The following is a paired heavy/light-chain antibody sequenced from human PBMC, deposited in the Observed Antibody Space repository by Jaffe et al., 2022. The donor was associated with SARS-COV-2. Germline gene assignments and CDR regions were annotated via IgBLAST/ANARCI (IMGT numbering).Heavy chain of an antibody. CDR1: GFTFSSYW. D-gene: IGHD3-3*01. Sequence: EVEMVESGGDLVQPGGSLRLSCAASGFTFSSYWMHWVRQAPGKGLVWVSRINSDGSRTNYADSVKGRFTISRDNAKNTVYLQMNSLRGEDTAVYYCARVGGKDFWSGYYFDSWGQGTLVTVSS. J-gene: IGHJ4*02. CDR3: ARVGGKDFWSGYYFDS. V-gene: IGHV3-74*01. CDR2: INSDGSRT.
Light chain of an antibody. V-gene: IGKV4-1*01. CDR2: WAS. CDR3: QQYYSTPMNT. Sequence: DIVMTQSPDSLAVSLGERATINCKSSQSVLYSSNNKNYLAWYQQKPGQPPKLLIYWASTRESGVPDRFSGSGSGTDFTLTISSLQAEDVAVYYCQQYYSTPMNTFGQGTKLEIK. J-gene: IGKJ2*01. CDR1: QSVLYSSNNKNY.